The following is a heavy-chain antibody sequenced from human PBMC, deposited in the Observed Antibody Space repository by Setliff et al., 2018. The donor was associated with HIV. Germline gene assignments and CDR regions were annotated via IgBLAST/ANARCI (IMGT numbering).Heavy chain of an antibody. V-gene: IGHV4-39*01. CDR1: GGSISSSTYY. D-gene: IGHD2-8*01. J-gene: IGHJ5*02. Sequence: PSETLSLTCSVSGGSISSSTYYWGWIRQPPGKGLEWIGDIFYTGSTYYNPSLKSRVAISVDTSETQFSLKLNSVTAADTAVYYCARRGRDGVSIVFATGFDPWGQGALVTASS. CDR2: IFYTGST. CDR3: ARRGRDGVSIVFATGFDP.